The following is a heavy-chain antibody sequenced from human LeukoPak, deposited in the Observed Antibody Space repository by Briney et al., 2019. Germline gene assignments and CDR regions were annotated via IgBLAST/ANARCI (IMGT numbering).Heavy chain of an antibody. CDR3: ARPTYGDYVYGDAFDI. CDR1: GGSFSGYY. Sequence: SETLSLTCAVYGGSFSGYYWSWLRQPPGKGLEWGGEINHSGSTNYNPSLRSRVTISVDPSKNQFSLKLSSVTAADTAVYYCARPTYGDYVYGDAFDIWGQGTMVTVSS. J-gene: IGHJ3*02. D-gene: IGHD4-17*01. V-gene: IGHV4-34*01. CDR2: INHSGST.